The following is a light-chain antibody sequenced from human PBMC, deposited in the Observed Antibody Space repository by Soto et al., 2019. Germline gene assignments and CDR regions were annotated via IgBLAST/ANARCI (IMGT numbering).Light chain of an antibody. CDR2: DVS. Sequence: QSALTQPASVSGSPGQSITISCTGTSSDVGAYNYVSWYQHHPDKAPKLMIFDVSNRPSEVSNRFSGSKSGNTASLIISGLQAEDEADYYCSSYTSSNSWVFGGGTKLTGL. CDR1: SSDVGAYNY. J-gene: IGLJ3*02. V-gene: IGLV2-14*03. CDR3: SSYTSSNSWV.